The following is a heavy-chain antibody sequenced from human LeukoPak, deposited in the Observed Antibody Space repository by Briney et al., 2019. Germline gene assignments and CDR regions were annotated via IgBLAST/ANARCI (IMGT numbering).Heavy chain of an antibody. D-gene: IGHD4-17*01. J-gene: IGHJ4*02. V-gene: IGHV3-21*06. Sequence: GGSLRLSCAASGFTFSSYSMNWVRQAPGKGLEWVSSLSGPSTFLYYADSVQGRVTISRDNAKNFLYLQMNSLRAEDTAVYFCARSRTTVTKDALDYWGQGTLVTVSS. CDR3: ARSRTTVTKDALDY. CDR2: LSGPSTFL. CDR1: GFTFSSYS.